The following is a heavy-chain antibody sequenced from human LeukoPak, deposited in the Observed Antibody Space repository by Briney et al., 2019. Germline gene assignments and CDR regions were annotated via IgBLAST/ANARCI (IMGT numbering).Heavy chain of an antibody. V-gene: IGHV3-74*01. Sequence: PGGSLRLSCAASGFTFSSYWMSWVRQAPGKGLVWVSRVNGDGSSANYADSVKGRFTISRDNAKNTLYLQMNSLRAEDTAVYYCAKAATGTRNAFDIWGQGTMVTVSS. J-gene: IGHJ3*02. CDR1: GFTFSSYW. CDR3: AKAATGTRNAFDI. D-gene: IGHD6-13*01. CDR2: VNGDGSSA.